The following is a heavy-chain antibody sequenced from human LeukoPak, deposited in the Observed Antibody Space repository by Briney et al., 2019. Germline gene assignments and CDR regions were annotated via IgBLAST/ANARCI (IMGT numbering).Heavy chain of an antibody. Sequence: GGSLRLSCAASGFTFSSYEVNWVRQAPGKGLEWVSAISPSDGRAYYANSVKGRFTISRDNSRNTLFLQMNSLRAEDTAVYYCAKDYGDYWGQGTLVTVSS. D-gene: IGHD4-17*01. CDR2: ISPSDGRA. CDR3: AKDYGDY. CDR1: GFTFSSYE. V-gene: IGHV3-23*01. J-gene: IGHJ4*02.